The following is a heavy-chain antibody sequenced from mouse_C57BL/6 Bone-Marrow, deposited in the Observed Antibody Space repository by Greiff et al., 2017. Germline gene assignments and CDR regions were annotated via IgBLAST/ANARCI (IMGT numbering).Heavy chain of an antibody. CDR3: ARGGQGNYYAMDY. V-gene: IGHV1-9*01. Sequence: VKLVESGAELMKPGASVKLSCKATGYTFTGYWIEWVKQRPGHGLEWIGEILPGSGSTNYHEKFKGKATFTADTSSNTAYMQLSSRTTEDSTIYYCARGGQGNYYAMDYWGQGTSVTVSS. D-gene: IGHD3-3*01. CDR2: ILPGSGST. J-gene: IGHJ4*01. CDR1: GYTFTGYW.